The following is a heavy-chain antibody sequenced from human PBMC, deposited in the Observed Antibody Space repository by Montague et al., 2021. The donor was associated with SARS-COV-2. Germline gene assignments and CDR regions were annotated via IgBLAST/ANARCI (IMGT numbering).Heavy chain of an antibody. V-gene: IGHV4-31*03. Sequence: TLSLTCTVSGGSISSGGYYWSWIRQHPGKGLEWFGYIYYSGSTYYNPSLKSRVTISVDTSKNQLSLKLSSVTAADTAVYYCARATMIVVVIGDFDTWGQGTMVTVSS. CDR1: GGSISSGGYY. D-gene: IGHD3-22*01. CDR3: ARATMIVVVIGDFDT. CDR2: IYYSGST. J-gene: IGHJ3*02.